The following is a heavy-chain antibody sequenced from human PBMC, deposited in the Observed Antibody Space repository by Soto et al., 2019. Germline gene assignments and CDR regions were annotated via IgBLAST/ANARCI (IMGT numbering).Heavy chain of an antibody. D-gene: IGHD5-12*01. CDR3: AKEASIVATNPPFDY. Sequence: GGSLRLSCAASGFTFSSYGMHWVRQAPGKGLEWVAVISYDGSNKYYADSVKGRFTISRDNSKNSLYLQMNSLRAEDTAVYYCAKEASIVATNPPFDYWGQGTLVTVSS. J-gene: IGHJ4*02. CDR2: ISYDGSNK. CDR1: GFTFSSYG. V-gene: IGHV3-30*18.